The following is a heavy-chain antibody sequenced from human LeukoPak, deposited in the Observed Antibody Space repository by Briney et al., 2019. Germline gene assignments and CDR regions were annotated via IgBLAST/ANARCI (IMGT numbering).Heavy chain of an antibody. CDR1: GGSISSYY. V-gene: IGHV4-59*08. D-gene: IGHD1-26*01. J-gene: IGHJ4*02. CDR2: IYYSGST. Sequence: PSETLSLTCTVSGGSISSYYWSWIRQPPGKGLEWIGYIYYSGSTNYNPSLKSRVTISVDTSKNQFSLKLSSVTAADTAVYYCASTTRNIVGATGAFDYWGQGTLVTVSS. CDR3: ASTTRNIVGATGAFDY.